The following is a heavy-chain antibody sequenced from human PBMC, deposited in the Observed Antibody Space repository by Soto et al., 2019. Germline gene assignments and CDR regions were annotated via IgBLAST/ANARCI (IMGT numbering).Heavy chain of an antibody. CDR1: GGSISSSSYY. V-gene: IGHV4-39*01. CDR3: ARHRAIAVAGTISDNWFDP. J-gene: IGHJ5*02. Sequence: QLQLQESGPGLVKPSETLSLTCTVSGGSISSSSYYWGWIRQPPGKGLEWIGSIYYSGSTYYNPSLKSRVTISVDTSKNPFSLKLSSVTAADTAVYYCARHRAIAVAGTISDNWFDPWGQGTLVTVSS. D-gene: IGHD6-19*01. CDR2: IYYSGST.